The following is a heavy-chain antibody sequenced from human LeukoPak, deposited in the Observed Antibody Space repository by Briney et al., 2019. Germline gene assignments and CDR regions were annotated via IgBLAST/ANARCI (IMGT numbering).Heavy chain of an antibody. Sequence: SETLSLTCTVSGGSISSYYWSWMRQSPGKGLEWIGCISYSGTTNYKSSLKSRVTISVDTSKNQFSLKLSSVTAADTAMYYCARTTWDYYYMDVWGKGTTVTVSS. CDR2: ISYSGTT. J-gene: IGHJ6*03. V-gene: IGHV4-59*01. D-gene: IGHD1-1*01. CDR1: GGSISSYY. CDR3: ARTTWDYYYMDV.